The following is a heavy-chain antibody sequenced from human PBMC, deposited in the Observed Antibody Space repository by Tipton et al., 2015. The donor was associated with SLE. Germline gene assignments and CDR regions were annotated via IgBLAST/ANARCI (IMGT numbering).Heavy chain of an antibody. J-gene: IGHJ5*02. CDR2: IYYSGST. CDR3: ARVVKGSSWYWFDP. Sequence: TLSLTCAVYGGSFSGYYWSWIRQPPGKGLEWIGYIYYSGSTNYNPSLKSRVTISVDTSKKQFSLKLSSVTAADTAVYYCARVVKGSSWYWFDPWGQGTLVTVSS. CDR1: GGSFSGYY. V-gene: IGHV4-59*01. D-gene: IGHD6-13*01.